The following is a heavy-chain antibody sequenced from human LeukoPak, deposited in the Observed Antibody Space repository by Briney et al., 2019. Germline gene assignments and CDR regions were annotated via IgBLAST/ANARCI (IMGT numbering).Heavy chain of an antibody. Sequence: ASVKVSCKASGYTFTNYAINWVRQAPGQGLEWMGWINPNSVDTNYAQKLQVRVTMTPDTSTSTAYMELRSLRSDDTAVYYCAFSRYYLQGSYYYMDVWGKGTTVTVSS. J-gene: IGHJ6*03. CDR3: AFSRYYLQGSYYYMDV. CDR2: INPNSVDT. D-gene: IGHD2/OR15-2a*01. V-gene: IGHV1-18*01. CDR1: GYTFTNYA.